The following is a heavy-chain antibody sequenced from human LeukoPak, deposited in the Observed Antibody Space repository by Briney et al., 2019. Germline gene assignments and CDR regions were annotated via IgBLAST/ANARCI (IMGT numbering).Heavy chain of an antibody. CDR1: GGTFSSYA. J-gene: IGHJ6*03. V-gene: IGHV1-69*05. Sequence: SVKVSCKASGGTFSSYAISWVRQAPGQGLEWMGGIIPIFGTANYAQEFQGRVTITTDESTSTAYMELSSLRSEDTAVYYCATYEYSSSSPTYYYYMDVWGKGTTVTVSS. CDR3: ATYEYSSSSPTYYYYMDV. CDR2: IIPIFGTA. D-gene: IGHD6-6*01.